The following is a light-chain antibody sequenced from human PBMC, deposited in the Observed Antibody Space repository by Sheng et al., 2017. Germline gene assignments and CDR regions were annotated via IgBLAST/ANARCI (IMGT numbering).Light chain of an antibody. Sequence: DIQLTQSPSTLSASVGDRVTITCRASQNIISWLAWYKQSPGEAPKLLIYRGTNLESGVPPRISGRGAGTVFTLIISSLQPDDVATYFCQQYSSFPWTFGQGTKVEI. CDR1: QNIISW. CDR2: RGT. CDR3: QQYSSFPWT. J-gene: IGKJ1*01. V-gene: IGKV1-5*03.